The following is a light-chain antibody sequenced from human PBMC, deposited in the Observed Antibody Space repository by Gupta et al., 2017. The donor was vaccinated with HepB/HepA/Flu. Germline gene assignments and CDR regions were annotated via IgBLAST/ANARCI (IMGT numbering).Light chain of an antibody. J-gene: IGKJ2*01. V-gene: IGKV1-5*03. CDR2: KAS. CDR3: QQYNTLWPYT. Sequence: DIQMTQSPSTLSASVGDRVTITCRASQSISSWLAWYQQKPGKAPKLLIYKASSLESGVPSRFIGSGSGTEFTLTISSLQPDDFATYYCQQYNTLWPYTFGQGTKLEIK. CDR1: QSISSW.